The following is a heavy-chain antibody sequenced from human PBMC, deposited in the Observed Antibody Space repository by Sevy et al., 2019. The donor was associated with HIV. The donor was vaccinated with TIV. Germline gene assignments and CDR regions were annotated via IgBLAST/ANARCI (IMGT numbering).Heavy chain of an antibody. D-gene: IGHD3-3*01. CDR2: IRYDGSDK. J-gene: IGHJ6*02. V-gene: IGHV3-33*01. Sequence: GESLKISCVASGFTLSSYGMHSVRQAPGKGLEWVAVIRYDGSDKYYADSVKGRFTISRDNSKNTRYLQMKSLKAEDTAVYYCARDRLGITISAEWGGGMDVWGQGTTVTVSS. CDR1: GFTLSSYG. CDR3: ARDRLGITISAEWGGGMDV.